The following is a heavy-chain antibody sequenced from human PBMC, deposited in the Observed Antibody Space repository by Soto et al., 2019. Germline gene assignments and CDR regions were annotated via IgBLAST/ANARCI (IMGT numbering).Heavy chain of an antibody. V-gene: IGHV3-30*18. Sequence: GGSLRLSCAASGFTFSSYGMHWVRQAPGKGLEWVAVISYDGSNKYYADSVKGRFTISRDNSKNTLYLQMSSLRAEDTAVYYCVKDGSSGWPYYYGMDVWGQGTTVTVSS. CDR1: GFTFSSYG. D-gene: IGHD6-19*01. CDR2: ISYDGSNK. CDR3: VKDGSSGWPYYYGMDV. J-gene: IGHJ6*02.